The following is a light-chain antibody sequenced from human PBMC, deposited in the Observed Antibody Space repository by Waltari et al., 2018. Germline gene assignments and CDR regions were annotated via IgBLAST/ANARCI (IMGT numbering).Light chain of an antibody. CDR1: SRDVGAYDF. Sequence: QSALTQPASVSGSPGQSITISCTGTSRDVGAYDFFSWYQQHPGKAPKLLFYAFTSRPSGISERVSGSTSGNTAALTISGLQTEDEADYYCSSYTSSSTYVFGTGTKVTVL. J-gene: IGLJ1*01. V-gene: IGLV2-14*03. CDR3: SSYTSSSTYV. CDR2: AFT.